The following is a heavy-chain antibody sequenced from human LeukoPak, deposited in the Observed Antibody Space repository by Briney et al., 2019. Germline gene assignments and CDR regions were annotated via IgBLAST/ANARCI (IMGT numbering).Heavy chain of an antibody. CDR2: ISGSGVGT. CDR3: ATRMVGATTYFNY. CDR1: GLTFSSYA. Sequence: PGGSLRLSCAASGLTFSSYAVSWVRQAPGKGLEWVSGISGSGVGTYYADSVKGRFTISRDNSKNTLYLQMNSLRAEDTAVYYCATRMVGATTYFNYWGQGTLVTVSS. V-gene: IGHV3-23*01. D-gene: IGHD1-26*01. J-gene: IGHJ4*02.